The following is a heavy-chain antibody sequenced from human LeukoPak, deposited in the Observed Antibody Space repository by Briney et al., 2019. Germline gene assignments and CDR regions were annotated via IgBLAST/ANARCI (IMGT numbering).Heavy chain of an antibody. CDR2: IIPILGIA. Sequence: SVKVSCKAPGGTFSSYAISWVRQAPGQGLEWMGRIIPILGIANYAQKFQGRVTITADKSTSTAYMELSSLRSEDTAVYYCARDYDFWSGPTPHLFDYWGQGTLVTVSS. CDR3: ARDYDFWSGPTPHLFDY. J-gene: IGHJ4*02. D-gene: IGHD3-3*01. CDR1: GGTFSSYA. V-gene: IGHV1-69*04.